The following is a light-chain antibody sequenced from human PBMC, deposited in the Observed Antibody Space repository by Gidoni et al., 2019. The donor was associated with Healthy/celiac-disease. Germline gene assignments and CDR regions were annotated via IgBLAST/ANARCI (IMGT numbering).Light chain of an antibody. CDR2: CAS. CDR1: QSVSSN. Sequence: EIVLTQSPATLSVSQGERATLSCRASQSVSSNLVWYQQKPGQAPRLLIYCASTRATCIPARFSGSGSGTEFTLTISSLQSEDFAVYYCQQYNNWPRTFGQGTKVEIK. CDR3: QQYNNWPRT. V-gene: IGKV3-15*01. J-gene: IGKJ1*01.